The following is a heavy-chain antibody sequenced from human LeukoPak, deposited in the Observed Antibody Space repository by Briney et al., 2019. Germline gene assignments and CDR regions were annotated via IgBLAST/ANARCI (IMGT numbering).Heavy chain of an antibody. CDR3: ARLLLSRSPDAFDI. CDR2: IIPIFGTA. D-gene: IGHD3-22*01. J-gene: IGHJ3*02. Sequence: SVKVSCKASGGTFSAYAISWVRQAPGQGLEWMGGIIPIFGTANYAQKFQGRVTITTDESTSTAYMELSSLRSEDTAVYYCARLLLSRSPDAFDIWGQGTMVTVSS. V-gene: IGHV1-69*05. CDR1: GGTFSAYA.